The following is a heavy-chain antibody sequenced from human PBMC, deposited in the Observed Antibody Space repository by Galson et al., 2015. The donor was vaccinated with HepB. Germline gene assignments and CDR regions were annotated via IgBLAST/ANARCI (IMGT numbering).Heavy chain of an antibody. CDR3: AKVQWLVWGWFDP. J-gene: IGHJ5*02. CDR2: VSNNGAST. Sequence: SLRLSCAASGFIFSSHVMHWVRQAPGKGLEYVSGVSNNGASTYYADSVKGTFTISRDNSKNTLYLQMNSLRAEDTAVYYCAKVQWLVWGWFDPWGQGTLVTVSS. V-gene: IGHV3-64*04. CDR1: GFIFSSHV. D-gene: IGHD6-19*01.